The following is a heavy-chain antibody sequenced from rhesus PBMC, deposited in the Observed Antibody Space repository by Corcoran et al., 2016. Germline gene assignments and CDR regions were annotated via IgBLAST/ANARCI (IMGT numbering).Heavy chain of an antibody. CDR3: ARVTGTTMVDY. Sequence: QVQLQESGPGVVKPSETLSLTCAVPGGSISSGYYYWSWLRQPPGKGPEWIGGIYSNSESTNYNPSLKSRVTISKDTSKNQFSLKLSSVTAADTAVYYCARVTGTTMVDYWGQGVLVTVSS. CDR2: IYSNSEST. D-gene: IGHD1-7*02. CDR1: GGSISSGYYY. J-gene: IGHJ4*01. V-gene: IGHV4S12*01.